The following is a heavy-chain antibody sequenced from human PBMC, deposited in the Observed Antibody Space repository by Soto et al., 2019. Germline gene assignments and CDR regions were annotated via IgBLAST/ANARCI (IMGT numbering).Heavy chain of an antibody. Sequence: PGGSLRLSCAASGLNFSNYGMHWVRQAPGKGLEWVAVIWSDGSFEYYADSVKGRFTISRDNSKNTLYLQMNSLRAEDTALYYCPKDDGTGWSVFDYWGQGTLVTVSS. D-gene: IGHD6-19*01. CDR1: GLNFSNYG. V-gene: IGHV3-33*06. CDR2: IWSDGSFE. J-gene: IGHJ4*02. CDR3: PKDDGTGWSVFDY.